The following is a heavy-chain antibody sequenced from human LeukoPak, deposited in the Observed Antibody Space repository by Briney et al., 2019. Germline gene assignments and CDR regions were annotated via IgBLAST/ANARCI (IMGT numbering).Heavy chain of an antibody. D-gene: IGHD1-14*01. J-gene: IGHJ4*02. Sequence: GGSLRLSCAASGFTFINYPMHWVRQAPGKGLEWVAFILYNGNNKYYAESVKGRFTISRDNSKRTVFLQMNSLRVDDTAVYYCAKDQEIKGTTLFYFDFWGQGNQVTVSS. CDR2: ILYNGNNK. V-gene: IGHV3-30*02. CDR3: AKDQEIKGTTLFYFDF. CDR1: GFTFINYP.